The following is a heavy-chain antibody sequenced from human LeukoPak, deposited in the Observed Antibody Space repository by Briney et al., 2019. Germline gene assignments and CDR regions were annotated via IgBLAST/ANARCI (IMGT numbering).Heavy chain of an antibody. V-gene: IGHV3-23*01. CDR2: ISGSGGST. J-gene: IGHJ4*02. D-gene: IGHD3-22*01. CDR3: AKARRITMIVVEYYFDY. Sequence: LSGGSLRLSCAASGFTFSSYAMSWVRQAPGKGLEWVSAISGSGGSTYYADSVKGRFTISRDNSKNTLYLQMNSLRAEDTAVYYCAKARRITMIVVEYYFDYWGQGTLVTVSS. CDR1: GFTFSSYA.